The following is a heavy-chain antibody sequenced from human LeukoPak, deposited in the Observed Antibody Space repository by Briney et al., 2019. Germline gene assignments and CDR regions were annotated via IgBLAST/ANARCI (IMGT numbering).Heavy chain of an antibody. J-gene: IGHJ5*02. Sequence: PGGSLRLSCEASGFTFSTYAMSWVRQTPGKGLQWVSSITSRDGTTYYADSVKGRFTISRDNSENTLYLRMSSLRAEDTAIYYCARDRPNYYGSEGHYYRRDGDHWGQGTLVTVSS. CDR1: GFTFSTYA. CDR3: ARDRPNYYGSEGHYYRRDGDH. V-gene: IGHV3-23*01. CDR2: ITSRDGTT. D-gene: IGHD3-22*01.